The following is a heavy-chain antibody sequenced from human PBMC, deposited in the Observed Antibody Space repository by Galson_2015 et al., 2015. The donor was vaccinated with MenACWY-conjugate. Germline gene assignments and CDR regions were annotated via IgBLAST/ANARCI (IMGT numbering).Heavy chain of an antibody. CDR3: AKDTHPWVLDF. J-gene: IGHJ4*02. V-gene: IGHV3-43*01. CDR2: ISWDSVTK. CDR1: GFAFEDYT. Sequence: SLRLSCAASGFAFEDYTMHWVRQAPGRGLEWVSLISWDSVTKYYVGSVKGRFSISRDNSKDSLYLQMNGLRPEDTALYYCAKDTHPWVLDFWGQGTLVTVSS. D-gene: IGHD3-16*01.